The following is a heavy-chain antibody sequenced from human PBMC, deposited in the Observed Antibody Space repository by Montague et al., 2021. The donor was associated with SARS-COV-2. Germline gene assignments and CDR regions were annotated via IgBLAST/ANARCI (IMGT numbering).Heavy chain of an antibody. D-gene: IGHD2-15*01. J-gene: IGHJ4*02. CDR1: GGSISSYY. CDR2: IYYSGST. CDR3: AGRALGYCSGGSCYSGFDY. Sequence: SETLSLTCTVSGGSISSYYWSWIRQPPGQGLERIGYIYYSGSTNYNPSLKSRVTISVDTSKNQFSLKLSSVTAADTAVYYCAGRALGYCSGGSCYSGFDYWGQGTLVTVSS. V-gene: IGHV4-59*08.